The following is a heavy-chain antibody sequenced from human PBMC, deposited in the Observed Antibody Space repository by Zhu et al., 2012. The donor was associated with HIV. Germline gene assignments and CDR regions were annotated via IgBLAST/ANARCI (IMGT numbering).Heavy chain of an antibody. J-gene: IGHJ5*02. CDR2: IYYSENT. Sequence: QVQLQESGPGLVKASETLSLTCTVSGGSISSTSYYWDWIRQPPGKGLEWIGSIYYSENTYYNPSLKSRVTVSVDTSKNQFSLKLSSVTAADTAVYYCARRMITFGGVIVNWFDPWGLGNPGHRLL. CDR3: ARRMITFGGVIVNWFDP. D-gene: IGHD3-16*02. V-gene: IGHV4-39*01. CDR1: GGSISSTSYY.